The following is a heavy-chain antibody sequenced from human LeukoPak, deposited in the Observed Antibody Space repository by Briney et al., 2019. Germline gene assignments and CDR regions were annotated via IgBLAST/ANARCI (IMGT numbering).Heavy chain of an antibody. CDR3: AHSEDTALVHHAFDI. D-gene: IGHD5-18*01. CDR2: IYWDDDK. CDR1: EFSLSTCGVA. J-gene: IGHJ3*02. V-gene: IGHV2-5*02. Sequence: SGPTLVNPTQTLALTCTFSEFSLSTCGVAVGWISQPPGKALEWLALIYWDDDKRYSPSLKSRLSITKDTSKNQVVLTMTNMDPVDTATYYCAHSEDTALVHHAFDIWGQGTMVTVSS.